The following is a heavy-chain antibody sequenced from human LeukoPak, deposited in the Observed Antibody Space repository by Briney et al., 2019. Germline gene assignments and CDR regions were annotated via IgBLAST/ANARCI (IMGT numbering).Heavy chain of an antibody. J-gene: IGHJ4*02. D-gene: IGHD6-13*01. CDR3: ARGRAGPAGAGTYDF. V-gene: IGHV1-8*01. Sequence: ASEKVSCKASVYTFTTSDINWVRQAPRQGLEWMGWVNTNSGKTGSAQTFQGRLTMTKNTSTTTAYMEVTGLRFEDTAIYYYARGRAGPAGAGTYDFWGQGTLITVSS. CDR1: VYTFTTSD. CDR2: VNTNSGKT.